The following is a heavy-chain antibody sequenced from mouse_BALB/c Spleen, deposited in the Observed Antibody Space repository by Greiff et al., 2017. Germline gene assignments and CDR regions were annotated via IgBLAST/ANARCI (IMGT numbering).Heavy chain of an antibody. CDR2: VNPYNGGT. CDR1: GYTFTDYY. J-gene: IGHJ3*01. D-gene: IGHD2-3*01. CDR3: ARYDGSAWFAY. V-gene: IGHV1-19*01. Sequence: EVQLQQSGPELVKPGASVKMSCKASGYTFTDYYMDWVKQSHGESFEWIGRVNPYNGGTSYNQKFKGKATLTVDKSSSTAYMELNSLTSEDSAVYYCARYDGSAWFAYWGQGTLVTVSA.